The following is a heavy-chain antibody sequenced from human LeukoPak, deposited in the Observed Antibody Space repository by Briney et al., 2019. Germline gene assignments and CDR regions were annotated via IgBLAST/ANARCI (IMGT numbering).Heavy chain of an antibody. CDR3: ARDATPLPAAAWYYYYYMDV. D-gene: IGHD2-2*01. V-gene: IGHV4-4*07. CDR2: IYTSGST. J-gene: IGHJ6*03. Sequence: PSETLSLTCTVSGGSISSYYWSWIRQPAGKGLEWIGRIYTSGSTNYNPSLKSRVTMSVDTPKNQFSLKLTSVTAAATPLYTCARDATPLPAAAWYYYYYMDVWGKGTTVTVSS. CDR1: GGSISSYY.